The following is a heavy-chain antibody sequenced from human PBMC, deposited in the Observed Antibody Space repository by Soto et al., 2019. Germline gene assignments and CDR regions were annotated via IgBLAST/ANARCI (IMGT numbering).Heavy chain of an antibody. CDR1: GYSFTSYW. CDR2: IYPGDSDT. CDR3: ARLGGIEILKYYYDKYGMDV. Sequence: GESLKISCKGSGYSFTSYWIGWVRQMPGEGLEWMGIIYPGDSDTRYSPSFQGQVTISADKSISTAYLQWSSLKASDTAMYYCARLGGIEILKYYYDKYGMDVWGQGTKVTVS. J-gene: IGHJ6*02. D-gene: IGHD3-22*01. V-gene: IGHV5-51*01.